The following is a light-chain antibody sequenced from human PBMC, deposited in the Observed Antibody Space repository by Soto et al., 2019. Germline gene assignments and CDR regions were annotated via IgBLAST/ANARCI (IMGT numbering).Light chain of an antibody. CDR2: EGN. V-gene: IGLV2-23*01. CDR1: SSDVGSDKF. J-gene: IGLJ3*02. CDR3: CSYAGSATWV. Sequence: QSALTQPASVSGFPGQSITISCTGTSSDVGSDKFVSWYQQHPGKAPKLMIYEGNKRPSGVSNRFSVSKSGNTASLTISGLQAEDEADYYCCSYAGSATWVFGGGTKLTVL.